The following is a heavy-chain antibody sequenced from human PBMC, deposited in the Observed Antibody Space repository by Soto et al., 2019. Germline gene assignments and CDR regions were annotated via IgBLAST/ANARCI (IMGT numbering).Heavy chain of an antibody. CDR3: ARGSFRSPIVVVVAATNYFDY. Sequence: SETLSLTCAVYGGSFSGYYWSWIRQPPGKGLEWIGEINHSGSTNYNPSLKSRVTISVDTSKNQFSLKLSSVTAADTAVYYCARGSFRSPIVVVVAATNYFDYWGQGTLVTVSS. CDR1: GGSFSGYY. V-gene: IGHV4-34*01. J-gene: IGHJ4*02. D-gene: IGHD2-15*01. CDR2: INHSGST.